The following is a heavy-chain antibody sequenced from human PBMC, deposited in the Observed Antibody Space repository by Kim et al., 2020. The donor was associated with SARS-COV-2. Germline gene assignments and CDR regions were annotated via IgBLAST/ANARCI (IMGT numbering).Heavy chain of an antibody. CDR3: ARDPTHSGYDLDAFDI. CDR2: IIPIFGTA. Sequence: SVKVSCKASGGTFSSYAISWVRQAPGQGLEWMGGIIPIFGTANYAQKFQGRVTITADESTSTAYMELSSLRSEDTAVYYCARDPTHSGYDLDAFDIWGQGTMVTVSS. CDR1: GGTFSSYA. D-gene: IGHD5-12*01. V-gene: IGHV1-69*13. J-gene: IGHJ3*02.